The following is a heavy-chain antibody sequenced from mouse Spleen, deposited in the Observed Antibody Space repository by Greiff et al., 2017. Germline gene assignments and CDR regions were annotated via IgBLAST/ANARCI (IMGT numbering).Heavy chain of an antibody. Sequence: QVQLQQSGAELARPGASVKMSCKASGYTFTSYTMHWVKQRPGQGLEWIGYINPSSGYTKYNQKFKDKATLTADKSSSTAYMQLSSLTSEDSAVYYCAGSSPRFAYWGQGTLVTVSA. D-gene: IGHD1-1*01. V-gene: IGHV1-4*01. CDR1: GYTFTSYT. CDR3: AGSSPRFAY. CDR2: INPSSGYT. J-gene: IGHJ3*01.